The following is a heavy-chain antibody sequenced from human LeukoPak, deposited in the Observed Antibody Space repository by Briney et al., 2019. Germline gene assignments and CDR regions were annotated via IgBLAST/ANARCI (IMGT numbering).Heavy chain of an antibody. D-gene: IGHD6-19*01. CDR3: AHGSGWLYDY. CDR1: GFSLSTRGVG. Sequence: SGPSLVRPTQTLTLTCTFSGFSLSTRGVGVGWIRQPPGKALEWLALIYWNDDNRYSPSLKSRLTITKDTSKNQVVLTMTNMDPVDTARYYCAHGSGWLYDYWGQGTLVTVSS. J-gene: IGHJ4*02. CDR2: IYWNDDN. V-gene: IGHV2-5*01.